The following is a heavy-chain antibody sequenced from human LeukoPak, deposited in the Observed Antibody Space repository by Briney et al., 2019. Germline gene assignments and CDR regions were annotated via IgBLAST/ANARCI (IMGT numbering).Heavy chain of an antibody. CDR3: AREPYSSVWPEGSFDP. V-gene: IGHV3-30*02. CDR1: GFTFSSNG. Sequence: GGSLRLSCAASGFTFSSNGMHWVRQAPGKGLEWVAFIRYDGSIKYYADSVKGRFTISRENSKNTLYLQMNSLRAEDTAVYYCAREPYSSVWPEGSFDPWGQGTLVTVSS. CDR2: IRYDGSIK. D-gene: IGHD6-19*01. J-gene: IGHJ5*02.